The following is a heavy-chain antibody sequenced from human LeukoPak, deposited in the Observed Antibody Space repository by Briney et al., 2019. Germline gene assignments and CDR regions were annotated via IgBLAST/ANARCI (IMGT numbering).Heavy chain of an antibody. CDR2: IKGTTADGTT. D-gene: IGHD2-15*01. J-gene: IGHJ4*02. CDR3: TWVDCSGGSCYFAS. V-gene: IGHV3-15*01. Sequence: GESLRLSCELSGIPFIDAWMSWVRQAPGKGLEWVGRIKGTTADGTTAYAAPVKGRFLITRDDSQRMVYLQMDSLKIEDTAVCFCTWVDCSGGSCYFASWGQGTQVTVSS. CDR1: GIPFIDAW.